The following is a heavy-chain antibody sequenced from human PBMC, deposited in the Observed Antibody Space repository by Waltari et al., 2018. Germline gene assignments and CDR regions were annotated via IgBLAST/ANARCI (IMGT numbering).Heavy chain of an antibody. Sequence: EVQLVESGGTSVQPGGSLRLSCAASGFTSFNYFISWVRQAAGKGWGWISASGDDGVYTYYADSVKGRFTISRDSSKNTIYLQMNSLRVEDTALYYCAKGFEDLLPFDHWGQGTLVTVST. CDR1: GFTSFNYF. V-gene: IGHV3-23*04. CDR3: AKGFEDLLPFDH. J-gene: IGHJ4*02. CDR2: SGDDGVYT. D-gene: IGHD2-21*01.